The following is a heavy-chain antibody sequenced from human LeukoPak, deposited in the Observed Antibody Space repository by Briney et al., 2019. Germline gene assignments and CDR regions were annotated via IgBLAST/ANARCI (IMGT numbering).Heavy chain of an antibody. D-gene: IGHD5-24*01. CDR1: GFTFSSYS. CDR2: ISSSSSTI. Sequence: GGSLRLSCAASGFTFSSYSMNWVRQAPGKGLEWVSYISSSSSTIYYADSVKGRFTISRDNSKNTLYLQMNSLRAEDTAVYYCAKEGERWLQSPGAFDIWGQGTMVTVSS. CDR3: AKEGERWLQSPGAFDI. J-gene: IGHJ3*02. V-gene: IGHV3-48*01.